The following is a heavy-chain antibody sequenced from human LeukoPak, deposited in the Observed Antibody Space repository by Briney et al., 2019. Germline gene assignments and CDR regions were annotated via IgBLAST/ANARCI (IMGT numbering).Heavy chain of an antibody. CDR2: INPSGGST. V-gene: IGHV1-46*01. CDR1: GYTFTSYY. CDR3: ARARSTYSGYAPPKH. J-gene: IGHJ1*01. Sequence: ASVKVSCTASGYTFTSYYMHWVRQAPGQGLEWMGIINPSGGSTSYAQKFQGRVTMTRDTSTSTVYMELSSLRSEDTAVYYCARARSTYSGYAPPKHWGQGTLVTVSS. D-gene: IGHD5-12*01.